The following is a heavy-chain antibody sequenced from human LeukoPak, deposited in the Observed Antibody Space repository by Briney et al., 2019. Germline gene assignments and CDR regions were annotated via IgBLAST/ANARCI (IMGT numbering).Heavy chain of an antibody. CDR2: IIPIFGTA. V-gene: IGHV1-69*06. J-gene: IGHJ6*03. CDR1: GGTFSSYA. D-gene: IGHD2-21*01. Sequence: ASVKVSCKASGGTFSSYAISWVRQAPGQGLEWMGGIIPIFGTANYAQKFQGRVTITADKSTSTAYMELSSLRSEDTAVYYCARAVSIRYYYYYMDVWGKGTTVTVSS. CDR3: ARAVSIRYYYYYMDV.